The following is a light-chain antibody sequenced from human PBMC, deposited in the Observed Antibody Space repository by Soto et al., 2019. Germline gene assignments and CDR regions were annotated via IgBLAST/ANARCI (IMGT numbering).Light chain of an antibody. Sequence: DIQMTQSPSTLSASVGDRVTITCRASQSISSWLAWYQQKPGKAPKLLIYDASSLESGVPSRFSGSGSGTEFTLTISSLQPDDFATYYCQQYNSYPPFGQGTKVDIK. V-gene: IGKV1-5*01. CDR1: QSISSW. CDR3: QQYNSYPP. J-gene: IGKJ1*01. CDR2: DAS.